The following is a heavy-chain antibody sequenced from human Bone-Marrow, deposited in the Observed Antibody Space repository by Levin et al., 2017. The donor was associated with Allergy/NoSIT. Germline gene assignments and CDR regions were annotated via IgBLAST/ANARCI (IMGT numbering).Heavy chain of an antibody. V-gene: IGHV2-70*01. CDR3: ALSRSAPSALWYFDL. CDR2: IDWDNDT. Sequence: SGPTLVKPTQTLTLTCTVSGLSLRATGVSVSWIRQPPGKPLEWLALIDWDNDTYYRTYLKTRLTISKDTSKNQVFLSMTDMNPVDSATYYCALSRSAPSALWYFDLWGRGTLVSVSS. CDR1: GLSLRATGVS. D-gene: IGHD3-10*01. J-gene: IGHJ2*01.